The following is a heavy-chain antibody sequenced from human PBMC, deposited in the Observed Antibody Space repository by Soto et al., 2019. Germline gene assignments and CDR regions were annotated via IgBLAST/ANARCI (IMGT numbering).Heavy chain of an antibody. CDR3: VRGFDYSVDC. CDR2: IKPAGSEK. Sequence: WGSLRLCWTASGFTPSTYWMTLVRLAPGKGLEWVANIKPAGSEKSYVDSVRGRFTYPRDNAENSVFLRMKSMRADGTAVYYWVRGFDYSVDCWG. V-gene: IGHV3-7*03. J-gene: IGHJ4*01. CDR1: GFTPSTYW. D-gene: IGHD4-4*01.